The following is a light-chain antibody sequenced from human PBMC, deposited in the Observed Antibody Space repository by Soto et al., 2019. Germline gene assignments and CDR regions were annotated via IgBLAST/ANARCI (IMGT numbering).Light chain of an antibody. J-gene: IGLJ3*02. V-gene: IGLV2-14*01. Sequence: QSALTQPASVSGSPGQSITISCTGTSSDVGAYNFVSWYQHHPGTAPKLMIYEVSNRPSGASNRSSGSKSGNTASLTISGLQTEDEADYYCYSYRGSNAWVFGGGTKLTVL. CDR1: SSDVGAYNF. CDR3: YSYRGSNAWV. CDR2: EVS.